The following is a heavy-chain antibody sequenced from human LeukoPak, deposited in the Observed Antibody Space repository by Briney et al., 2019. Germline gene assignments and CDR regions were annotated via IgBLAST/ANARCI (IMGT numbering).Heavy chain of an antibody. J-gene: IGHJ4*02. D-gene: IGHD5-24*01. CDR1: GGSISSGGYY. V-gene: IGHV4-31*03. CDR3: ARDSGRDGYSFDY. CDR2: IYYSGST. Sequence: SETLSLTCTVSGGSISSGGYYWSWIRQHPGKGLEWIGYIYYSGSTYYNPSLKSRVTISVDTSKNQFSLKLSSVIAADTAVYYCARDSGRDGYSFDYWGQGTLVTVSS.